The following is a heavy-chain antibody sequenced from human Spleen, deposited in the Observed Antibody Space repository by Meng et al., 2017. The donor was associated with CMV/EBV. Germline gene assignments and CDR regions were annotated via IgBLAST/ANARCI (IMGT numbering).Heavy chain of an antibody. CDR1: TFSSYS. J-gene: IGHJ4*02. CDR3: ASGGVTDYDFWSGYYNGR. CDR2: ISSSSSYI. Sequence: TFSSYSMNWVRQAPGKGLEWVSSISSSSSYIYYADSVKGRFTISRDNAKNSLYLQMNSLRAEDTAVYYCASGGVTDYDFWSGYYNGRWGQGTLVTVSS. V-gene: IGHV3-21*01. D-gene: IGHD3-3*01.